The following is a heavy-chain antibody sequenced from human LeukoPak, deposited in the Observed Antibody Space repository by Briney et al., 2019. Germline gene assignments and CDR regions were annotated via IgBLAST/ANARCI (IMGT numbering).Heavy chain of an antibody. CDR3: AKDAYSSGWFFDY. CDR2: ISWNSGSI. CDR1: GITFDDYA. Sequence: GRSLRLSCAASGITFDDYAMHWVRQAPGKGLEWVSGISWNSGSIGYADSVKGRFTISRDNAKNSLYLQMNSLRAEDTALYYCAKDAYSSGWFFDYWGQGTLVTVSS. D-gene: IGHD6-19*01. J-gene: IGHJ4*02. V-gene: IGHV3-9*01.